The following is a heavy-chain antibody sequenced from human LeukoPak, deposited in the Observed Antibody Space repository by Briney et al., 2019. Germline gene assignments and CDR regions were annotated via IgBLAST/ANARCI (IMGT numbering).Heavy chain of an antibody. CDR3: AKYGSGTYYNGLH. J-gene: IGHJ4*02. CDR1: EFTFSNYA. CDR2: ISFSDEST. D-gene: IGHD3-10*01. Sequence: PGGSLTLSCAASEFTFSNYAMTWVRQAPGKGLQWVSIISFSDESTYYADSVKGRFTISRDSSKNTVYLQMNSLKDEDTAVYYCAKYGSGTYYNGLHWGQGTLVTVSS. V-gene: IGHV3-23*01.